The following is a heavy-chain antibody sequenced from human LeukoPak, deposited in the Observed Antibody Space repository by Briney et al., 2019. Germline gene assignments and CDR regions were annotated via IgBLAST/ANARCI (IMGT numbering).Heavy chain of an antibody. J-gene: IGHJ2*01. Sequence: SETLSLTCTVSGGSVSSGTYSWSWIRQPPGKGLERIGYIYYSGSTNYNPSLKSRVTISVDTSKNQFSLKLSSVTAADTAVYYCARETESSSWFAGTILLRATNWYFDLWGRGTLVTVSS. CDR3: ARETESSSWFAGTILLRATNWYFDL. V-gene: IGHV4-61*01. CDR1: GGSVSSGTYS. CDR2: IYYSGST. D-gene: IGHD6-13*01.